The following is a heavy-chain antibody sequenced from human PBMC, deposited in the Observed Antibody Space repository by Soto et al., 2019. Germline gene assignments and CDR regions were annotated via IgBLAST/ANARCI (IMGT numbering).Heavy chain of an antibody. CDR3: ARTIKDSYDSSGKAPLGYHYGMDV. CDR2: ISSSGSTI. V-gene: IGHV3-48*03. D-gene: IGHD3-22*01. CDR1: GFTFSSYE. J-gene: IGHJ6*02. Sequence: GGSLRLSCAASGFTFSSYEMNWVRQAPGKGLEWVSYISSSGSTIYYADSVKGRFTISRDNAKNSLYLQMNSLRAEDTAVYYCARTIKDSYDSSGKAPLGYHYGMDVWGQGTKVTVYS.